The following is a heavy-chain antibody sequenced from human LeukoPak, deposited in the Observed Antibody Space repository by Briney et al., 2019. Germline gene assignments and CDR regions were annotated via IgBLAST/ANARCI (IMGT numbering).Heavy chain of an antibody. CDR2: IIPIFGTA. D-gene: IGHD6-13*01. CDR3: ARELGSSWYRYYYGMDV. V-gene: IGHV1-69*01. CDR1: GGTFSSYA. Sequence: ASVKVSCKASGGTFSSYAISWVRQAPGQGLEWMGGIIPIFGTANYAQKFQGRVTITADESTSTAYMELSSLRSEDTAVYYCARELGSSWYRYYYGMDVWGQGTTVTVSS. J-gene: IGHJ6*02.